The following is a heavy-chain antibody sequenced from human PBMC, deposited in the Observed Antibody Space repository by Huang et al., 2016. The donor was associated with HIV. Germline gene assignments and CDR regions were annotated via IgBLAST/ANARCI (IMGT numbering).Heavy chain of an antibody. V-gene: IGHV1-69*13. J-gene: IGHJ4*02. D-gene: IGHD2-15*01. CDR1: GDTFRKYA. CDR2: KIPIFGKP. CDR3: ARGMWDSNWDGTDWLLRHFDS. Sequence: QVQLVQSGAEVKKPGSSVRVSCRASGDTFRKYAISWVRQAPGQGLEWMGGKIPIFGKPKYAKKFQGRSTISAKESTSTVYGELSSLTFQDTAVYYCARGMWDSNWDGTDWLLRHFDSWGQGTLVTVSS.